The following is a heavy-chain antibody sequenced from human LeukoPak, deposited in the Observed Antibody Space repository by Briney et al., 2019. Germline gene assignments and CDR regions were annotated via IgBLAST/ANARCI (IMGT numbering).Heavy chain of an antibody. J-gene: IGHJ4*02. Sequence: PSGTLSLTCTVSGGSISSYYWSWIRQPPGKGLEWIGYIYYSGSTNYNPSLKSRVTISVDTSKNQFSLKLSSVTAADTAVYYCARLRDSSGYYPFDYWGQGTLVTVSS. V-gene: IGHV4-59*01. CDR2: IYYSGST. D-gene: IGHD3-22*01. CDR3: ARLRDSSGYYPFDY. CDR1: GGSISSYY.